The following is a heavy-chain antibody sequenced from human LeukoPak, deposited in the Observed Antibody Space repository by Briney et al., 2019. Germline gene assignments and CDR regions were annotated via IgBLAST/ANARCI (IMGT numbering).Heavy chain of an antibody. D-gene: IGHD6-13*01. CDR1: GFTFSSYA. Sequence: PGGSLRLSCAASGFTFSSYAMHWVRQAPGKGLEWVAVISYDGSNKYYADSVKGRFTISRDNSKNTLYLQMNSLRAEDTAVYYCARVAAAGELFDYWGQGTLVTVSS. V-gene: IGHV3-30-3*01. J-gene: IGHJ4*02. CDR3: ARVAAAGELFDY. CDR2: ISYDGSNK.